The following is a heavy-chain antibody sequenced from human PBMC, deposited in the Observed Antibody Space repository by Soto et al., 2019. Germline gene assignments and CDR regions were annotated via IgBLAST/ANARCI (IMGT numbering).Heavy chain of an antibody. CDR1: GGSISSSSYY. V-gene: IGHV4-61*01. CDR2: IYYSGST. CDR3: ARLVTTAPYGWVDY. D-gene: IGHD4-4*01. J-gene: IGHJ4*02. Sequence: PSETLSLTCTVSGGSISSSSYYWSWIRQPPGKGLEWIGYIYYSGSTNYNPSLKSRVTISVDTSKNQFSLKLSSVTAADTAVYYCARLVTTAPYGWVDYWGQGTLVTVSS.